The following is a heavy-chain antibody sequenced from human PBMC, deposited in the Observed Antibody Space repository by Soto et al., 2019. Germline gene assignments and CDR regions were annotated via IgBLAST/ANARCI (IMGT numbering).Heavy chain of an antibody. CDR1: GYTFTSYY. CDR2: INPSGGST. CDR3: ERDQSGYDYPDY. J-gene: IGHJ4*02. V-gene: IGHV1-46*01. Sequence: ASVKVSCKASGYTFTSYYMHWVRQAPGQGLEWMGIINPSGGSTSYAQKFRGRVTMTRDTSTSTVYMELSSLRSEDTAVYYCERDQSGYDYPDYWGQGTLVTVS. D-gene: IGHD5-12*01.